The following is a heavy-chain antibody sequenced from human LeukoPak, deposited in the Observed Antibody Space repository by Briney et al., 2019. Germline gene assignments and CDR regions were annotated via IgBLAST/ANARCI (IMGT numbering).Heavy chain of an antibody. CDR2: ISGSGGST. J-gene: IGHJ4*02. Sequence: PGGSLRLSCAASGFTFSSNAMSWVRQAPGKGLEWVSPISGSGGSTYYADSVKGRFTISRDNSKNTLYLQMNSLRAEDTAVYYCAKVLGIAVAGYDYWGQGTLVTVSS. V-gene: IGHV3-23*01. CDR1: GFTFSSNA. CDR3: AKVLGIAVAGYDY. D-gene: IGHD6-19*01.